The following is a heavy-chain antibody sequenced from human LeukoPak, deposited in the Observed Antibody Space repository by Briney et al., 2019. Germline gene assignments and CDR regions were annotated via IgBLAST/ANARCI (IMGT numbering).Heavy chain of an antibody. D-gene: IGHD2-2*01. V-gene: IGHV3-21*01. Sequence: GGSLRLSCAASGFTFSSYSMNWVRQAPGKGLEWVSSISSSSSYIYYADSVKGRFTISRDNAKNSLYLQMNSLRAEDTAVYYCAKGGFYCSSTSCYFDYWGQGTLVTVSS. CDR1: GFTFSSYS. J-gene: IGHJ4*02. CDR2: ISSSSSYI. CDR3: AKGGFYCSSTSCYFDY.